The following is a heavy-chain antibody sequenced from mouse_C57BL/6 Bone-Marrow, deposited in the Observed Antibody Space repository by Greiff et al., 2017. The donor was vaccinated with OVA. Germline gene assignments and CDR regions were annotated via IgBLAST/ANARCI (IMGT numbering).Heavy chain of an antibody. D-gene: IGHD2-4*01. J-gene: IGHJ1*03. CDR2: ISYDGSN. V-gene: IGHV3-6*01. Sequence: EVKLMESGPGLVKPSQSLSLTCSVTGYSITSGYYWNWIRQFPGNKLEWMGYISYDGSNNYNPSLKNRISITRDTSKNQFFLKLNSVTTEDTATYYCARYDYDLNWYFDVWGTGTTVTVSS. CDR1: GYSITSGYY. CDR3: ARYDYDLNWYFDV.